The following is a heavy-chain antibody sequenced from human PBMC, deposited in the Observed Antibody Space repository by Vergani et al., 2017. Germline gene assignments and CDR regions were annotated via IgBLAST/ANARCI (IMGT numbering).Heavy chain of an antibody. CDR3: AREAPDSGSYYFWYFDL. D-gene: IGHD1-26*01. V-gene: IGHV3-21*01. Sequence: EVQLVESGGGLVKPGGSLRLSCAASGFTFSSYSMNWVRQAPGKGLEWVSSISSSSSHIYYADSVKGRFTISRDNAKNSLYLQMNSLRAEDTAVYYCAREAPDSGSYYFWYFDLWGRGTLVTVSS. J-gene: IGHJ2*01. CDR2: ISSSSSHI. CDR1: GFTFSSYS.